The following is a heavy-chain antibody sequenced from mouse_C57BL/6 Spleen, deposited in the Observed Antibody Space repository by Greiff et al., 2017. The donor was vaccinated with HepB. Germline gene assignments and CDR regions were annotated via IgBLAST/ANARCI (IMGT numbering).Heavy chain of an antibody. J-gene: IGHJ3*01. CDR1: GYTFTSYG. V-gene: IGHV1-81*01. CDR2: IYPRSGNT. Sequence: QVHVKQSGAELARPGASVKLSCKASGYTFTSYGISWVKQRTGQGLEWIGEIYPRSGNTYYNEKFKGKATLTADKSSSTAYMELRSLTSEDSAVYFCARGGAQAPFAYWGQGTLVTVSA. CDR3: ARGGAQAPFAY. D-gene: IGHD3-2*02.